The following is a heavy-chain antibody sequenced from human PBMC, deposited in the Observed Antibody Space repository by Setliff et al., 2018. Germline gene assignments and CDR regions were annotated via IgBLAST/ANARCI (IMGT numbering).Heavy chain of an antibody. D-gene: IGHD1-26*01. J-gene: IGHJ4*02. CDR1: GYTFTTYD. CDR3: ARGSDYAGTYSGGF. V-gene: IGHV1-18*01. CDR2: ISVHNGRT. Sequence: GASVKVSCKASGYTFTTYDINWVRQAPGQGLEWMGWISVHNGRTIYAERLQARVTMTTDTSTSTAYMELRGLTSDDTAVYYCARGSDYAGTYSGGFWGQGTLVTVSS.